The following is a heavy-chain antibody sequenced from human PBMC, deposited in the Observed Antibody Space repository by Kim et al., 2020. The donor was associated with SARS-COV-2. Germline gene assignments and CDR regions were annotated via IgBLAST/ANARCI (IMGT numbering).Heavy chain of an antibody. D-gene: IGHD2-2*01. CDR3: AREWGPRYCSSTSGRSVDY. J-gene: IGHJ4*02. Sequence: GRFTSTRDNAKNSLYLQMNSLRAEDTAVYYCAREWGPRYCSSTSGRSVDYWGQGTLVTVSS. V-gene: IGHV3-11*06.